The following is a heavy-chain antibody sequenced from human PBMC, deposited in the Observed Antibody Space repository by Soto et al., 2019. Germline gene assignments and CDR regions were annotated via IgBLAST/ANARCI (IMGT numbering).Heavy chain of an antibody. Sequence: ASVNVSCKASGYTFTSYGISWVRQAPGQGLEWMGWINPFGGSTSYAQNFQGRITMTSDTSTNTVYMELSSLRSEDTAVYYCARALTRIPASREGDYWGQGTLVTVSS. CDR2: INPFGGST. J-gene: IGHJ4*02. V-gene: IGHV1-18*01. CDR1: GYTFTSYG. CDR3: ARALTRIPASREGDY. D-gene: IGHD6-6*01.